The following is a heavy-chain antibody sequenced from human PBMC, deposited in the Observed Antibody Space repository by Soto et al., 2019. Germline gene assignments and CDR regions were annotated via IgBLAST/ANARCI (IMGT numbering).Heavy chain of an antibody. V-gene: IGHV1-2*04. CDR1: GYTFTGYY. Sequence: QVQLVQSGAKVKKPGASVKVSCKASGYTFTGYYMHWVRQAPGQGLEWMGWINPNSGGTNYAQKFQGWVTMTRDTSISTAYMELSRLRSEDTAVYYCATGIEGSGPPFYYMDVWGEGTTVTVSS. CDR2: INPNSGGT. CDR3: ATGIEGSGPPFYYMDV. D-gene: IGHD3-3*01. J-gene: IGHJ6*03.